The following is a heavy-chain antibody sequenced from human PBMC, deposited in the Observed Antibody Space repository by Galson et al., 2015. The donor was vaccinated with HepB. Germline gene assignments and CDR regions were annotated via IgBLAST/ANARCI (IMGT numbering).Heavy chain of an antibody. CDR2: ISGSSSYT. V-gene: IGHV3-11*03. CDR1: GFTFSDYY. CDR3: ARSSSSTRSYFDY. D-gene: IGHD6-6*01. Sequence: SLRLSCAASGFTFSDYYMSWLRQAPGKGLEWISYISGSSSYTNYADSVKGRFTISRDNAKNSLYLQMNSLSAEDTAVYYCARSSSSTRSYFDYWGQGTLVTVSS. J-gene: IGHJ4*02.